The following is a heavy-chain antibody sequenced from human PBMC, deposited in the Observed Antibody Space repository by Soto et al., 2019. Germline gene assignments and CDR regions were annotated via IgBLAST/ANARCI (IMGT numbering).Heavy chain of an antibody. Sequence: ASVKVSCKVSGYTLTELSMHWVRQAPGKGLEWMGGFDPEDGETIYAQKFQGRVTMTEDTSTATAYMELSSLRSEDTAVYYCATDLWSGYYYPYWGQGTLVTVSS. D-gene: IGHD3-3*01. CDR3: ATDLWSGYYYPY. J-gene: IGHJ4*02. CDR1: GYTLTELS. CDR2: FDPEDGET. V-gene: IGHV1-24*01.